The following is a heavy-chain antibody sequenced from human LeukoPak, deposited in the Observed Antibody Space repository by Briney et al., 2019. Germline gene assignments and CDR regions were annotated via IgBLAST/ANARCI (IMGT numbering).Heavy chain of an antibody. J-gene: IGHJ4*02. Sequence: PGGSLRLSCAASGFTFSNAWMSWVRQAPGKGLEWVTNIKPDGSEKYYVDSVKGRFTISRDNAKNSLYLQMNSLRAEDTAVYYCARDKSGYPDYWGQGTLVTVSS. CDR2: IKPDGSEK. V-gene: IGHV3-7*01. D-gene: IGHD3-3*01. CDR1: GFTFSNAW. CDR3: ARDKSGYPDY.